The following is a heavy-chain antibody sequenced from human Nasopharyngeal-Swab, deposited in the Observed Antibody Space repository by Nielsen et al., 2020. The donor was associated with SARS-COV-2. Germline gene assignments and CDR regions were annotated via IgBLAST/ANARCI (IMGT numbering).Heavy chain of an antibody. Sequence: SETLSLTCTVSGDSISPNYWSWIRQSPGKRLEWIGDIYYTGSADYSPSLRTRVTISVDRSKNRFSLELTFVTTADTAVYYCARWVPFRRGTGRPSFYYFGMDVWGQGTTVTVSS. V-gene: IGHV4-59*01. J-gene: IGHJ6*02. CDR3: ARWVPFRRGTGRPSFYYFGMDV. CDR1: GDSISPNY. CDR2: IYYTGSA. D-gene: IGHD3/OR15-3a*01.